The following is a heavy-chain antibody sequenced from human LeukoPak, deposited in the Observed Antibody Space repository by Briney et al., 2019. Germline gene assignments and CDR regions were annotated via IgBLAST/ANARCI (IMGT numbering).Heavy chain of an antibody. CDR2: IYHSGST. J-gene: IGHJ6*02. V-gene: IGHV4-38-2*02. Sequence: ASETLSLTCTVSGYSISSGYYWGWIRQPPGQGLEWIGSIYHSGSTYYNPSLKSRVTISVDTSKNQFSLKLSSVTAADTAVYYCARSHLISGPSVMDVWGQGTTVTVSS. CDR1: GYSISSGYY. CDR3: ARSHLISGPSVMDV. D-gene: IGHD3-10*01.